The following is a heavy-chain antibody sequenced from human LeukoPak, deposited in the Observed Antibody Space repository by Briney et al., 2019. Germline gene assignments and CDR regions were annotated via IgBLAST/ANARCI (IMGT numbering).Heavy chain of an antibody. Sequence: GASVKVSCKASGYTFTSYYMHWVRQAPGQGLEWMGIINPSGDITSYAQKFRGRVTMTRDTSTSTVYMELRSLRSDDTAVYYCARDLEWEPARFDYWGQGTLVTVSS. J-gene: IGHJ4*02. CDR3: ARDLEWEPARFDY. CDR1: GYTFTSYY. CDR2: INPSGDIT. D-gene: IGHD1-26*01. V-gene: IGHV1-46*01.